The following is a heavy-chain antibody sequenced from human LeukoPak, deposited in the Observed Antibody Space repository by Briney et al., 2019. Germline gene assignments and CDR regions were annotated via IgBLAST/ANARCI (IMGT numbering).Heavy chain of an antibody. J-gene: IGHJ4*02. Sequence: GGSLRLSCAASGFRFSDYSMNWVRQAPGKGLEWVAFISYDGSNKYYADSVKGRFTISRDNSKNTLYLQMNSLRAEDTAVYYCAKDRYYYGSSGYFAYWGQGTLVTVSS. D-gene: IGHD3-22*01. V-gene: IGHV3-30*18. CDR1: GFRFSDYS. CDR3: AKDRYYYGSSGYFAY. CDR2: ISYDGSNK.